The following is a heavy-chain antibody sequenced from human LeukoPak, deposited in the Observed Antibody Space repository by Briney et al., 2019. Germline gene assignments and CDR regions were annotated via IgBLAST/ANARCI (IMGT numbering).Heavy chain of an antibody. Sequence: PGGSLRLSCAAAEFTFSNSAMDWVGQAPGEGLEWVSGITDGGGRTYYAESVKGRFPISRDNSENRLYLQMNTLRAEDTASSFCAKSLPARWVTDYWGQGTLVTVSS. CDR2: ITDGGGRT. CDR3: AKSLPARWVTDY. V-gene: IGHV3-23*01. CDR1: EFTFSNSA. D-gene: IGHD2-2*01. J-gene: IGHJ4*02.